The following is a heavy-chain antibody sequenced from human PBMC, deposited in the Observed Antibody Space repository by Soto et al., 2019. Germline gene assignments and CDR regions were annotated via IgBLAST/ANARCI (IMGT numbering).Heavy chain of an antibody. CDR2: IYYSGST. J-gene: IGHJ5*02. CDR1: GGSISSSSYY. D-gene: IGHD2-2*01. Sequence: QLQLQESGPGLVKPSETLSLTCTVSGGSISSSSYYWGWIRQPPGKGLEWIGSIYYSGSTYYNPSLKSRVTISVDTPKNQFSLKLSSVTAADTAVYYCARREGYCSSASCYANWFDPWGQGTLVTVSS. CDR3: ARREGYCSSASCYANWFDP. V-gene: IGHV4-39*01.